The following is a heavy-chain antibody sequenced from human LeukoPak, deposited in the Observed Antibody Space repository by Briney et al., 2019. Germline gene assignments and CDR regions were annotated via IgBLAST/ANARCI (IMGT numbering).Heavy chain of an antibody. CDR1: GFTFSDYY. J-gene: IGHJ3*02. V-gene: IGHV3-11*06. CDR2: ISSGSTYI. Sequence: GGSLRLSCAASGFTFSDYYMSWIRQAPGKGLEWISYISSGSTYINYADSVKGRFTISRDNSKNTLYLQMNSLRAEDTAVYYCARDQTAFDIWGQGTMVTVSS. CDR3: ARDQTAFDI.